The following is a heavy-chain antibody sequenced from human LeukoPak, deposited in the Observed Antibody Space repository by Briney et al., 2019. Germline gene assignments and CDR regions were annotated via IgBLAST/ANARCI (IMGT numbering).Heavy chain of an antibody. CDR1: GGSFSGYY. D-gene: IGHD5-24*01. Sequence: SETLSLTCAVYGGSFSGYYWSWLRQPPGKGLEWIGEINHSGSTNYRPSLTSRVTISVDTSKNQFSLKLSSVTAADTAVYYWARGGIKDYWGQGTLVTVSS. V-gene: IGHV4-34*01. CDR3: ARGGIKDY. J-gene: IGHJ4*02. CDR2: INHSGST.